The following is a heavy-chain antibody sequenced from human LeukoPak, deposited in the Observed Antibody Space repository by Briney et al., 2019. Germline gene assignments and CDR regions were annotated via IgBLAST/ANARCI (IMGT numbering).Heavy chain of an antibody. V-gene: IGHV1-2*02. Sequence: ASVKVSCKASGYTFTGYYMHWVRQAPGRGLEWMGWINPNSGGTNYAQKFQGRVTMTRDTSISTAYMELSRLRSDDTAVYYCAREEGGRFRFDYWGQGTLVTVSS. CDR1: GYTFTGYY. J-gene: IGHJ4*02. CDR3: AREEGGRFRFDY. CDR2: INPNSGGT. D-gene: IGHD1-26*01.